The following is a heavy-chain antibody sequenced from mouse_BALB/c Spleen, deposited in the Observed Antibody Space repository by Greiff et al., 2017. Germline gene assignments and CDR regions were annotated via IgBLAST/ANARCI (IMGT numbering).Heavy chain of an antibody. CDR3: ASGPSWFAY. Sequence: VQRVESGAELVRPGVSVKISCKGSGYTFTSSWMHWAKQRPGQGLEWIGEIHPNSGNTNYNEKFKGKATLTVDTSSSTAYVDLSSLTSEDSAVYYCASGPSWFAYWGQGTLVTVSA. J-gene: IGHJ3*01. CDR1: GYTFTSSW. V-gene: IGHV1S130*01. CDR2: IHPNSGNT.